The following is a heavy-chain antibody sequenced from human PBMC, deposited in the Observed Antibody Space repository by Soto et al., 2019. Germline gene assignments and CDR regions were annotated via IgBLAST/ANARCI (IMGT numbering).Heavy chain of an antibody. J-gene: IGHJ6*02. Sequence: GGSLRLSCAASGFTFSSYSMNWVRQAPGKGLEWVSSISSSSSYIYYADSVKGRFTISRDNAKNSLYLQMNSLRAEDTAVYYCARDRPLTLFTGPYYYYCMDVWGQGTTVTVSS. CDR3: ARDRPLTLFTGPYYYYCMDV. CDR1: GFTFSSYS. V-gene: IGHV3-21*01. CDR2: ISSSSSYI. D-gene: IGHD2-21*01.